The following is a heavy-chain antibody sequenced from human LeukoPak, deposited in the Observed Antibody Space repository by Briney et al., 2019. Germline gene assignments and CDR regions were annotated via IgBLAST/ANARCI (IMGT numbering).Heavy chain of an antibody. D-gene: IGHD2-2*01. CDR2: ISSSSSTI. J-gene: IGHJ4*02. CDR1: GFNFNTYS. V-gene: IGHV3-48*01. Sequence: GGSLRLSCAASGFNFNTYSMTWVRQPPGKGLEWVSYISSSSSTIFYGDSVKGRFTISRDNAKSSLYLQMNSPRAEDTAVYYCARDEPDGGSASWGQGTLVTVSS. CDR3: ARDEPDGGSAS.